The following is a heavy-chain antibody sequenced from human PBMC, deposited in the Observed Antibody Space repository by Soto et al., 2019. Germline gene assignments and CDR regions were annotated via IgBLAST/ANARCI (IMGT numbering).Heavy chain of an antibody. CDR3: ATVGTGSYNWLDP. J-gene: IGHJ5*02. V-gene: IGHV3-74*01. CDR1: GFTFSNNW. CDR2: INGDGSGT. Sequence: GGSLRLSCAASGFTFSNNWMHWVRQAPGKGLVWVSRINGDGSGTNYADSVRGRFTISRDNAKNTLFLQMNGLRAEDTAVYYCATVGTGSYNWLDPWGQGTLVTVSS. D-gene: IGHD1-26*01.